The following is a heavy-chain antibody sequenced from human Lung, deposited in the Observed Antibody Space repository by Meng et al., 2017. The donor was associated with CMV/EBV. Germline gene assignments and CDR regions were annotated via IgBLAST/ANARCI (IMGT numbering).Heavy chain of an antibody. V-gene: IGHV3-21*01. CDR1: GFTFSSYS. D-gene: IGHD6-6*01. J-gene: IGHJ6*01. CDR2: FSSSSSYI. CDR3: AKDSSSSYYYYYYYYGMDV. Sequence: GGSLRLXCAASGFTFSSYSMNWVRQAPGKGLECVSSFSSSSSYIYYADSVKGRFTISRDNAKNSLYLQMNSLRAEDTAVYYCAKDSSSSYYYYYYYYGMDVWXPGDXVNGAS.